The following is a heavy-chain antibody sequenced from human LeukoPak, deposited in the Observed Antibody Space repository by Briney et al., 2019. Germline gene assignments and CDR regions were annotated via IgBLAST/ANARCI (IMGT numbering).Heavy chain of an antibody. D-gene: IGHD2-15*01. CDR2: INHSGST. CDR1: GGSFSGYY. Sequence: PSETLSLTCAVYGGSFSGYYWSWIRQPPGKGLEWIGEINHSGSTNYNPSLKSRVTISVDTSKNQFSLKLSSVTAADTAVYYCARADRAYCSGGSCYSNDYYYMDVWGKGTTVTVSS. J-gene: IGHJ6*03. CDR3: ARADRAYCSGGSCYSNDYYYMDV. V-gene: IGHV4-34*01.